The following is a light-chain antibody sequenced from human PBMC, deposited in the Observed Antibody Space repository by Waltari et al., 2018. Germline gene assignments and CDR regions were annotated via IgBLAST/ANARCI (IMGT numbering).Light chain of an antibody. V-gene: IGKV3-20*01. CDR2: ATS. Sequence: EIVLTQSPGTLSLSLGARATLSCRASHSVTTRQLAWYQQKPGQAPRLLIHATSSRATGIADRFSGSGSETDFTLTISRLEPEDFAVYYCEHYGSSPGTFGGGTRVEIK. J-gene: IGKJ4*01. CDR1: HSVTTRQ. CDR3: EHYGSSPGT.